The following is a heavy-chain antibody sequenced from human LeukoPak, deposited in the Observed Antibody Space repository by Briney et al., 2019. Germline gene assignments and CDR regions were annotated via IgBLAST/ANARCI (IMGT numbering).Heavy chain of an antibody. D-gene: IGHD3-3*01. Sequence: GASVKVSCKASGYTFTSYDINWVRQATGQGLEWMGWMNPNSGSTGYAQKFQGRVTITRNTSISTAYMELSSLRSEDTAVYYCARGNPYYDFWSGHYYYYYYMDVWGKGTTVTVSS. CDR2: MNPNSGST. CDR1: GYTFTSYD. J-gene: IGHJ6*03. CDR3: ARGNPYYDFWSGHYYYYYYMDV. V-gene: IGHV1-8*03.